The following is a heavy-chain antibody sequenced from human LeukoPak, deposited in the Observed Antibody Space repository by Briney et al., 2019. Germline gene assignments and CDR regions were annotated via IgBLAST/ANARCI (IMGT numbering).Heavy chain of an antibody. J-gene: IGHJ4*02. Sequence: GRSLRLSCAASGFTFSSYGMHWVRQAPGKGLEWVAVISYDGSNKYYADSVKGRFTISRDNSKNTLYLQMNSLRAEDTAVYYRAALSASSDYWGQGTLVTVSS. CDR2: ISYDGSNK. D-gene: IGHD1-26*01. V-gene: IGHV3-30*03. CDR1: GFTFSSYG. CDR3: AALSASSDY.